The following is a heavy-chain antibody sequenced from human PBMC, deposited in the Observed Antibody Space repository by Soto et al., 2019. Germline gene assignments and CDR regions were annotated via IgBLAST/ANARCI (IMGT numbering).Heavy chain of an antibody. CDR2: FDPEDGET. CDR3: ARGHYYDSSCLDI. J-gene: IGHJ3*02. D-gene: IGHD3-22*01. CDR1: GYTLTELS. V-gene: IGHV1-24*01. Sequence: GASVKVSCKVSGYTLTELSMHWVRQAPGKGLEWMGGFDPEDGETIYAQKFQGRVTMTEDTSTDTAYMELSRLRSDDTAVYYCARGHYYDSSCLDIWGPGTTVTVSS.